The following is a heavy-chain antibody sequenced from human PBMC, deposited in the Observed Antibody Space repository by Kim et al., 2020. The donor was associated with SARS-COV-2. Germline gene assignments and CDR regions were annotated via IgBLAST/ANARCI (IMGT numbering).Heavy chain of an antibody. V-gene: IGHV1-18*01. D-gene: IGHD2-2*01. J-gene: IGHJ5*02. CDR2: ISAYNGNT. Sequence: ASVKVSCKASGYTFTSYGISWVRQAPGQGLEWMGWISAYNGNTNYAQKLQGRVTMTTDTSTSTAYMELRSLRSDDTAVYYCARSVPAAPDHRLNWFDPWGQGTLVTVSS. CDR1: GYTFTSYG. CDR3: ARSVPAAPDHRLNWFDP.